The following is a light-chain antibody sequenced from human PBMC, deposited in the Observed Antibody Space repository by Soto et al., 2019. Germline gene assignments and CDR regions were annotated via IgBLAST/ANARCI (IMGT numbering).Light chain of an antibody. CDR1: QSFSSK. CDR3: RQYNNSLHT. V-gene: IGKV3-15*01. J-gene: IGKJ2*01. Sequence: PPSPHPIHVYPXXRATLXCRASQSFSSKLAWCQQKPGHAPSLLIYGVSTRATGVPVRFSASGSGTEFTLTVTSLQSEDFAIYYCRQYNNSLHTFGHGCKVDLK. CDR2: GVS.